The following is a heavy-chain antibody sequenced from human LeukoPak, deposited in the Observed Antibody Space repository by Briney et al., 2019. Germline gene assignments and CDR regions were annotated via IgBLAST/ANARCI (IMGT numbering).Heavy chain of an antibody. Sequence: PGGSLRLSCAASGFTFSSYAMSWVRQAPGKGLEWVGRIKDKADGGTTDYAAPVKGRFTISRDDSENMLYLQMNSLKTEDTAVYYCAAGTGTSDFDYWGQGTLVSVSS. CDR2: IKDKADGGTT. CDR1: GFTFSSYA. V-gene: IGHV3-15*01. CDR3: AAGTGTSDFDY. J-gene: IGHJ4*02. D-gene: IGHD1-1*01.